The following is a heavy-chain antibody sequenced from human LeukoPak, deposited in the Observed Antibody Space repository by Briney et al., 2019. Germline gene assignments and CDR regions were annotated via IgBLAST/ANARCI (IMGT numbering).Heavy chain of an antibody. CDR1: GASINSYY. Sequence: SETLSLTCTVSGASINSYYWSWIRQPPGKGLEWIGYIYYSGSTNYNPSLKSRVTISVDTSKNQFSLKLSSVTAADTAVYYCARANPYGDYALDYWGQGTLVTVSS. V-gene: IGHV4-59*01. CDR2: IYYSGST. J-gene: IGHJ4*02. D-gene: IGHD4-17*01. CDR3: ARANPYGDYALDY.